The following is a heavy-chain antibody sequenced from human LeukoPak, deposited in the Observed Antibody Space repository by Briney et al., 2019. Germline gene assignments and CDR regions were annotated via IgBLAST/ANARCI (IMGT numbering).Heavy chain of an antibody. D-gene: IGHD1-7*01. CDR3: ARDGQFITGTTDY. J-gene: IGHJ4*02. CDR1: GFTFSSYE. V-gene: IGHV3-48*03. Sequence: GGSLRLSCAASGFTFSSYEMNWVRQAPGKGLEWVSYISSSGSTIHYADSVKGRFTISRDNAKNSLYLQMNSLRAEDTAVYYCARDGQFITGTTDYWGQGTLVTVSS. CDR2: ISSSGSTI.